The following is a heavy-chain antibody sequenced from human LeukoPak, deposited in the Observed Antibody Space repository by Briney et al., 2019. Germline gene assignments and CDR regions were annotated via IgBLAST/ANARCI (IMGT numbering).Heavy chain of an antibody. V-gene: IGHV3-23*01. CDR3: AKDPSKGGYYYYYFDY. CDR2: ISGSGGST. J-gene: IGHJ4*02. D-gene: IGHD3-22*01. CDR1: GFTFSNYA. Sequence: GGSLRLSCAASGFTFSNYAMSWLRQAPGKGLEWVSGISGSGGSTYYADSVRGRFTISRDNSKNTLYLQMNSLRAEDTAVYYCAKDPSKGGYYYYYFDYWGQGILVTVSS.